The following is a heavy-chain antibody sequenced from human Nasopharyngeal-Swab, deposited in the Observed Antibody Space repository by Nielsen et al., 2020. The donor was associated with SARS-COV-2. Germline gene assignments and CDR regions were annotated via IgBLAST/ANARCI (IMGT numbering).Heavy chain of an antibody. V-gene: IGHV3-53*01. CDR3: AGKYSNGWYRF. CDR2: IYSDGST. J-gene: IGHJ4*02. CDR1: GFTVSSNY. Sequence: GESLKISCEASGFTVSSNYMSWVRQAPGKGLEWVSVIYSDGSTSCADSVKGRFTISRDKSKNTLYLQMNSLRTEDTAVYYCAGKYSNGWYRFWGQGTLVTVSS. D-gene: IGHD6-19*01.